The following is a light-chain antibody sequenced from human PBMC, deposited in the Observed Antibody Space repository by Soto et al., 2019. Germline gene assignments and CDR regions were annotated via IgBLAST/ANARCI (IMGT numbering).Light chain of an antibody. J-gene: IGLJ3*02. CDR2: EVS. CDR3: CSYAGSNWV. CDR1: SSDVGSYNL. Sequence: QSVLTQPASVSGSSGQSITISCTGTSSDVGSYNLVSWYQQHPGKAPKLMIYEVSKRPSGVSNRFSGSKSGNTASLTISGLQAEDEADYYCCSYAGSNWVFGGGTKLTVL. V-gene: IGLV2-23*02.